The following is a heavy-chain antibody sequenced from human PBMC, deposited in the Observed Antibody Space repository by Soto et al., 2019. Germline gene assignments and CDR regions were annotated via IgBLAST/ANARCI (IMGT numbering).Heavy chain of an antibody. V-gene: IGHV3-9*01. CDR2: INWNSGSI. CDR3: AKDRSYNDALSAFDI. J-gene: IGHJ3*02. CDR1: GFTFDDYA. Sequence: EVQLVESGGGLVQPGRSLRLSCAASGFTFDDYAMHWVRQAPGKGLEWVSGINWNSGSIGYADSVKGRFTISRDNAKKSLYLQMNSLRAGDTALYYCAKDRSYNDALSAFDIWGQGTIVTVSS. D-gene: IGHD1-1*01.